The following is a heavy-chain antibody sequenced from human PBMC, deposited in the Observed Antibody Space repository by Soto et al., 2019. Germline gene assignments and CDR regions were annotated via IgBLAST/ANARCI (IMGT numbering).Heavy chain of an antibody. Sequence: ASVKVSCKASGFTFTSSAVQWVRQARGQRLEWIGWIVVGSGNTNYAQKFQERVTITRDMSTSTAYMELSSLRSEDTAVYYCAADSGKLQNKVDYYGMDVWGQGTTVTVSS. D-gene: IGHD4-4*01. CDR1: GFTFTSSA. CDR3: AADSGKLQNKVDYYGMDV. CDR2: IVVGSGNT. V-gene: IGHV1-58*01. J-gene: IGHJ6*02.